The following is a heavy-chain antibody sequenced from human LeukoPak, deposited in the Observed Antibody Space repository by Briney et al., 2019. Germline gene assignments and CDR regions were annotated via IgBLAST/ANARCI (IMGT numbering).Heavy chain of an antibody. Sequence: HPGGSLRLSCAASGFTFSGYTMSWVRQAPGRGLEWVSAFDTGFGTYYPDSLKGRFTISRDNSKNTLFLQMNSLRAEDTAVYYCARSSGWWSLDYWGQGTLVTVSS. J-gene: IGHJ4*02. CDR3: ARSSGWWSLDY. D-gene: IGHD6-19*01. V-gene: IGHV3-23*01. CDR2: FDTGFGT. CDR1: GFTFSGYT.